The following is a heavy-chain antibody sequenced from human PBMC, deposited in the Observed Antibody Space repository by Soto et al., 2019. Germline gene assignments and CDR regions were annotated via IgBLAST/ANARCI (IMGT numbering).Heavy chain of an antibody. D-gene: IGHD6-19*01. J-gene: IGHJ5*02. CDR3: ARGAAVAGGNNWFDP. V-gene: IGHV1-46*01. Sequence: ASVKVSCKASGYTFINFYVHWVRQAPGQGLVWMGIINPSGGSTTYAQKFQGRVTMTRDTSTGTVYMQLSSLRSDDTAVYYCARGAAVAGGNNWFDPWGQGTLVTVSS. CDR1: GYTFINFY. CDR2: INPSGGST.